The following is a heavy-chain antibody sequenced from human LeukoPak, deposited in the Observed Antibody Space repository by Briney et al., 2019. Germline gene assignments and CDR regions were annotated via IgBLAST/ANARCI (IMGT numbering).Heavy chain of an antibody. CDR2: ISSSGGST. CDR1: GFTFSSYA. Sequence: GGSLRLSCAASGFTFSSYAMTWVRQAPGKGLEWVSTISSSGGSTYYADSVKGRFTISRDNSKNTLYLQMNSLRAEDTAVYYCAKKVPSRPLAHYFDYWGQGTLVTVSS. V-gene: IGHV3-23*01. CDR3: AKKVPSRPLAHYFDY. J-gene: IGHJ4*02. D-gene: IGHD2-2*01.